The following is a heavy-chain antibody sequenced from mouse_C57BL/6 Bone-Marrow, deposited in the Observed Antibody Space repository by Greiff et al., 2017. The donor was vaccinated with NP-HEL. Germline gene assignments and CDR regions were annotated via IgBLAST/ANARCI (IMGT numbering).Heavy chain of an antibody. D-gene: IGHD2-5*01. V-gene: IGHV7-1*01. CDR1: GFTFSDFY. J-gene: IGHJ1*03. CDR2: SRNKANDYTT. CDR3: ARDASYSNHGGYFDV. Sequence: EVQLVESGGGLVQSGRSLRLSCATSGFTFSDFYMEWVRQAPGKGLEWIAASRNKANDYTTEYSASVKGRFIVSRDTSQSILYLQMNALRAEDTAIYYCARDASYSNHGGYFDVWGTGTTVTVSS.